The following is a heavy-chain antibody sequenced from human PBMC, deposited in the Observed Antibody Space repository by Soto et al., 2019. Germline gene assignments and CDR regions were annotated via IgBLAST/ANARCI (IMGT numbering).Heavy chain of an antibody. CDR1: GRSLTTGRVG. CDR3: AHRDGDYYGSVSPTNDAFDI. CDR2: IYWNNDR. D-gene: IGHD3-10*01. J-gene: IGHJ3*02. V-gene: IGHV2-5*01. Sequence: ASVPTLESPTQTLAKTCTFSGRSLTTGRVGVGWIRQPPGKALEWLALIYWNNDRRYSPSLKRRLTIIKDTSENRVVLTMTNMDPEDTATYYCAHRDGDYYGSVSPTNDAFDIWGQGTMVT.